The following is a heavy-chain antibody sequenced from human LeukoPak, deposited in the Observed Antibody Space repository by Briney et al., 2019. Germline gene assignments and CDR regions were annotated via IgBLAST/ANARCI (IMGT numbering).Heavy chain of an antibody. V-gene: IGHV3-33*01. CDR2: IWYDGSNK. D-gene: IGHD6-13*01. J-gene: IGHJ4*02. CDR3: ARDNTVAAVGTGDY. CDR1: GFTFTTYG. Sequence: PGRSLRLSCAASGFTFTTYGMHWVRQAPGKGLEWVAVIWYDGSNKYYADSVKGRFTISRDNSKNILYLQMNSLRAEDTALYYCARDNTVAAVGTGDYWGQGTLVTVSS.